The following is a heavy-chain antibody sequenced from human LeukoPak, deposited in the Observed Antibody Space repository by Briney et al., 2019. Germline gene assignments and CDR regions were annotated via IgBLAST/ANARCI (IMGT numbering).Heavy chain of an antibody. D-gene: IGHD3-3*01. CDR1: GYSISSGYY. CDR3: ARVAVHPYDFWSGSGWSDP. Sequence: SETLSLTCTVSGYSISSGYYWGWIRQPPGKGLEWIGSIYHSGSTYYNPSLKSRVTISVDTSKNQFSLKLSSVTAADTAVYYCARVAVHPYDFWSGSGWSDPWGQGTLVTVSS. V-gene: IGHV4-38-2*02. J-gene: IGHJ5*02. CDR2: IYHSGST.